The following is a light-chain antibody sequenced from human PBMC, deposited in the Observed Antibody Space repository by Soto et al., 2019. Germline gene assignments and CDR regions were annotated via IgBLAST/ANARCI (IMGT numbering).Light chain of an antibody. CDR3: QQYENYWT. CDR1: QSISSW. CDR2: DAS. J-gene: IGKJ1*01. Sequence: DIQRTHSPSTLSAPALYRVTITCRASQSISSWLAWYQHKPGKAPKLLIYDASNLDSGVPSRFSGSGSGTEFSLTISNLQPDDCATYYCQQYENYWTFGQGTKVDI. V-gene: IGKV1-5*01.